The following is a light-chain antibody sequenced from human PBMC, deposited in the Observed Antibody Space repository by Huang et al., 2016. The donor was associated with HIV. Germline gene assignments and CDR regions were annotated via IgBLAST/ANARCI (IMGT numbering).Light chain of an antibody. CDR1: QDIRKY. CDR2: DVS. CDR3: QQYDNLYT. J-gene: IGKJ2*01. Sequence: DIQMTQSPSSLSASVGDRVTITCQASQDIRKYLNWYQQKPGKAPGLLIFDVSNVGKGVPIRFSRSGSRTDFNLTISGLQPEDTGTYCCQQYDNLYTFGQGTKLEI. V-gene: IGKV1-33*01.